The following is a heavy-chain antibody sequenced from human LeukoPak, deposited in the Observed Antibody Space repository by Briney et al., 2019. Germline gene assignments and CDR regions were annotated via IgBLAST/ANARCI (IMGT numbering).Heavy chain of an antibody. CDR3: ARDPYYYDSILDAFDI. Sequence: SETLSLTCTVSGGSISSYYWSWIRQPAGKGLEWIGRIYTSGSTNCNPSLKSRVTMSVDTSKNQFSLKLSSVTAADTAVYYCARDPYYYDSILDAFDIWGQGTMVTVSS. CDR1: GGSISSYY. V-gene: IGHV4-4*07. J-gene: IGHJ3*02. D-gene: IGHD3-22*01. CDR2: IYTSGST.